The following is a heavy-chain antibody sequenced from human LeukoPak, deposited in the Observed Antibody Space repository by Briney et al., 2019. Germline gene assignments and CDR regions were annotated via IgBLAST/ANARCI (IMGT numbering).Heavy chain of an antibody. D-gene: IGHD1-26*01. CDR1: GFTFSSYE. Sequence: GGSLRLSCAASGFTFSSYEMNWVRQAPGKGLEWVSYISSSGSTIYYADSVKGRFTISRDNAKNSLYLQMNSLRAEDTAVYYCARVWELLTEIAFDIWGQGTMVTVSS. V-gene: IGHV3-48*03. CDR3: ARVWELLTEIAFDI. J-gene: IGHJ3*02. CDR2: ISSSGSTI.